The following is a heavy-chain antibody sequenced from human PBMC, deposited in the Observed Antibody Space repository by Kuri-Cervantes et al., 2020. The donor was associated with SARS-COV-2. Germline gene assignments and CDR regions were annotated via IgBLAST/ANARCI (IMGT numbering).Heavy chain of an antibody. Sequence: GGSLRLSCKGSGYSFTSYWISWMRQMPGKGLEWMGRIDPSDSYTNYSTSFQGQVTISADKSISTAYLQWSSLKASDTAMYYCARGVQLYEGSYFDYWGQGTLVTVSS. CDR2: IDPSDSYT. V-gene: IGHV5-10-1*04. D-gene: IGHD5-18*01. CDR3: ARGVQLYEGSYFDY. CDR1: GYSFTSYW. J-gene: IGHJ4*02.